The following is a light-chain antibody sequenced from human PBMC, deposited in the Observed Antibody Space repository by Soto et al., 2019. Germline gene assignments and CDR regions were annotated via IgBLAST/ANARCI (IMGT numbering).Light chain of an antibody. CDR2: GAS. J-gene: IGKJ1*01. V-gene: IGKV3-15*01. Sequence: EIVMTQPPATLSVSPFEIVTLACRSSQSISSSLAWYQQRPGQPPRLLIYGASTRAAGIPPRFTGSGSGTEFTLTISSLQSEDFAVYYCQQSSKWPRTFGQGTKVDIK. CDR1: QSISSS. CDR3: QQSSKWPRT.